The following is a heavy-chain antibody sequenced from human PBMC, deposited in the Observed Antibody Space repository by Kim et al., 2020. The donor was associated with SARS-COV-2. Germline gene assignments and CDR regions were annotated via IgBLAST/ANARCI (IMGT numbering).Heavy chain of an antibody. Sequence: DSVKGRFTISRDNSKNSLYLQMNSLRTEDTALYYCAKDKGSNWNDNWFDPWGQGTLVTVSS. J-gene: IGHJ5*02. D-gene: IGHD1-1*01. V-gene: IGHV3-43*01. CDR3: AKDKGSNWNDNWFDP.